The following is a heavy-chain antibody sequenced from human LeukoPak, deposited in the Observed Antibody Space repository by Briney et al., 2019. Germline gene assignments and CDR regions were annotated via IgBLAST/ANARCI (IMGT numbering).Heavy chain of an antibody. V-gene: IGHV3-33*01. CDR3: AREVTYCGGDCYRHFDY. D-gene: IGHD2-21*02. CDR2: IWYDGSNK. Sequence: PGGSLRLSCAASGFTFSSYGMHWVRQAPGKGLEWVAVIWYDGSNKYYADSVKGRFTISRDNSKNTLYLQMNSLRAEDTAVYYCAREVTYCGGDCYRHFDYWGQGTLVTVSS. CDR1: GFTFSSYG. J-gene: IGHJ4*02.